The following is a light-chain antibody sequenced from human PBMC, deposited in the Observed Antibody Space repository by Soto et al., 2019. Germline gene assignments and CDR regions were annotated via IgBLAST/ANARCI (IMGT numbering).Light chain of an antibody. Sequence: DIQMTQSPSSVSAAVGDRVTITCRASQGISSWLAWYQQQPGRAPKLLIYAASTLQRGVPSRFSGSGSGTDFSLTISSLQPEDFATYYCPQAHSFPVTFGQGTRLEI. CDR2: AAS. J-gene: IGKJ5*01. CDR1: QGISSW. V-gene: IGKV1-12*01. CDR3: PQAHSFPVT.